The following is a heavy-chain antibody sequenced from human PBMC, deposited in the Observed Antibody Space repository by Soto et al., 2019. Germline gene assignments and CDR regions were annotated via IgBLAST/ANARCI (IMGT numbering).Heavy chain of an antibody. CDR3: ARVERVTSTTVVDAFDI. CDR2: MSHSGGT. V-gene: IGHV4-34*01. CDR1: GGFVSSGSYY. J-gene: IGHJ3*02. D-gene: IGHD2-21*02. Sequence: QVQLQQWGAGLLKPSETLSLTCAVYGGFVSSGSYYWSWIRQPPGKGLEWIGEMSHSGGTHFNPCLKSRVTISVDTSKNQCSRKMTSVTDADTALYYCARVERVTSTTVVDAFDIWGPGTMVTVSS.